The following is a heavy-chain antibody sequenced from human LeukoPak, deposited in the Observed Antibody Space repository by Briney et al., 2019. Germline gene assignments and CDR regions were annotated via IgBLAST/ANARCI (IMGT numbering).Heavy chain of an antibody. CDR1: GYSISSGYY. V-gene: IGHV4-38-2*02. Sequence: SETLSLTCTVSGYSISSGYYWGWIRQPPGKGLEWIGSIYHSGSTYYNPSLKSRVTISVDTSKNQSSLKLSSVTAADTAVYYCARDDIVGASRHWGQGTLVTVSS. D-gene: IGHD1-26*01. CDR3: ARDDIVGASRH. CDR2: IYHSGST. J-gene: IGHJ4*02.